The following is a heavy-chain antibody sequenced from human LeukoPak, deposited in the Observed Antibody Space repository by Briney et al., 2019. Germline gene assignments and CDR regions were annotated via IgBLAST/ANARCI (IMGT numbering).Heavy chain of an antibody. CDR1: GGSNSSSSYY. Sequence: SETLSLTCTVSGGSNSSSSYYWRWLRQPPGKGLEWIGSIYYSGSTYYNPSLKSRVTISVDTPKNQFSLKLSSVTAADTAVYYCARHEGIGDYGGLDYWGQGTLVTVSS. CDR2: IYYSGST. J-gene: IGHJ4*02. D-gene: IGHD4-23*01. V-gene: IGHV4-39*01. CDR3: ARHEGIGDYGGLDY.